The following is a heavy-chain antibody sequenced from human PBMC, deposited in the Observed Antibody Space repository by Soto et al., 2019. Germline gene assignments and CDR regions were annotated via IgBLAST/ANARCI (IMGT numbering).Heavy chain of an antibody. CDR2: ITYDGSNK. D-gene: IGHD5-12*01. V-gene: IGHV3-30-3*01. CDR3: AKGSGYECGDYFDY. Sequence: QVQLVESGGGVVQPGRSLRLSCAASGFTFSSYAMHWVRQAPGKGLEWVAVITYDGSNKYYADSVKGRFTISRDNSKNTLYLQMNSLRAEDTAVYYCAKGSGYECGDYFDYWGQGTLVTVSS. J-gene: IGHJ4*02. CDR1: GFTFSSYA.